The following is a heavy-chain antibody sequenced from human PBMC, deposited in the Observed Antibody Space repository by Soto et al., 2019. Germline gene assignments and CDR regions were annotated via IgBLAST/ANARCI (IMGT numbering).Heavy chain of an antibody. D-gene: IGHD4-17*01. J-gene: IGHJ4*02. CDR1: GGSISGYY. V-gene: IGHV4-59*01. CDR2: IYYSGST. CDR3: ARGDGGRVDY. Sequence: QVQLQESGPGLVKPSETLSLTCTVSGGSISGYYWSWIRQPPGKGLEWIGYIYYSGSTNYNPSLKSRVTISVDTSKNQFSLKLSSVTAADTAVYYCARGDGGRVDYWGQGTLVTVSS.